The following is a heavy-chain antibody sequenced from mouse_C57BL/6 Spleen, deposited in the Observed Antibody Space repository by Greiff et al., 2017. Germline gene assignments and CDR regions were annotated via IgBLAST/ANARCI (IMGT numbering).Heavy chain of an antibody. J-gene: IGHJ2*01. V-gene: IGHV14-1*01. CDR1: GFNIKDYY. CDR2: IDPEDGDT. CDR3: TTNYYGSSYVPDY. D-gene: IGHD1-1*01. Sequence: EVKLEESGAELVRPGASVKLSCTASGFNIKDYYMHWVKQRPEQGLEWIGRIDPEDGDTEYAPKFQGKATMTADTSSNTAYLQLSSLTSEDTAVYYCTTNYYGSSYVPDYWGQGTTLTVSS.